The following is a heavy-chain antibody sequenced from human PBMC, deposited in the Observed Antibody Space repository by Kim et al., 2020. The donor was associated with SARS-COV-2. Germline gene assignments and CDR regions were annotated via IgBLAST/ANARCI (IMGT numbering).Heavy chain of an antibody. J-gene: IGHJ4*02. CDR1: GGSISSGGYY. D-gene: IGHD6-13*01. CDR3: ARVRVSSSWVLLDY. Sequence: SETLSLTCTVSGGSISSGGYYWSWIRQHPGKGLEWIGYIYYSGSTYYNPSLKSRVTISVDTSKNQFSLKLSSVTAADTAVYYCARVRVSSSWVLLDYWGQGTLVTVSS. V-gene: IGHV4-31*03. CDR2: IYYSGST.